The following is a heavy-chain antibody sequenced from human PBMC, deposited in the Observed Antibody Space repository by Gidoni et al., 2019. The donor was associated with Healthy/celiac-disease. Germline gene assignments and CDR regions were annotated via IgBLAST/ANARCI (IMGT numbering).Heavy chain of an antibody. CDR3: AKAEGGGYSSNLFDY. CDR1: GFTFISYG. V-gene: IGHV3-30*18. Sequence: QVRLVESGGGVVQPGRSLRLSCAASGFTFISYGMHWVRQAPGKGLGWVAVISYDGSNKYYADSVKCRFTISRDNSKNTLYLQMNSLRAEDTAVYYCAKAEGGGYSSNLFDYWGQGTLVTVSS. D-gene: IGHD6-19*01. CDR2: ISYDGSNK. J-gene: IGHJ4*02.